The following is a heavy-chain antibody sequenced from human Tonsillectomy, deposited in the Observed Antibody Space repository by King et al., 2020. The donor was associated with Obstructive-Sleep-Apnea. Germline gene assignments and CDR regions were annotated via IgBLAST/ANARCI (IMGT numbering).Heavy chain of an antibody. Sequence: VQLVESGGGLVQPGGSLRLSCAATGFTFSSYSLNWVRQAPGKGLEWVSYISGGGTTIYYADSVKGRFTIARDSAKKSVYLQMNRLRVEDTSVYYCAREVIYPYGRFDFWGQGILVTVSS. CDR1: GFTFSSYS. CDR3: AREVIYPYGRFDF. J-gene: IGHJ4*02. CDR2: ISGGGTTI. D-gene: IGHD3-10*02. V-gene: IGHV3-48*01.